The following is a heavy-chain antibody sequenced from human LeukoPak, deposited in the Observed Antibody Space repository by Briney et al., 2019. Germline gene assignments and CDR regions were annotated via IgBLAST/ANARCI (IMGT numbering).Heavy chain of an antibody. D-gene: IGHD3-10*01. CDR3: TKGGITYDY. CDR1: GFTFSSYA. CDR2: ISYDGSNK. V-gene: IGHV3-30-3*01. Sequence: PGRSLRLSCAASGFTFSSYAMHWVRQAPGKGLEWVAVISYDGSNKYYADSVKGRFTISRDNSKNTLYLQMNSLRAEDTAVYYCTKGGITYDYWGQGILVSVSS. J-gene: IGHJ4*02.